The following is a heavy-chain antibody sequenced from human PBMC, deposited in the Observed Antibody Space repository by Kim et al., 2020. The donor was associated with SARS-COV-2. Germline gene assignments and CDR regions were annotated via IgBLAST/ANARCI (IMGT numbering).Heavy chain of an antibody. D-gene: IGHD6-13*01. V-gene: IGHV3-23*03. CDR1: GFTFSSYA. J-gene: IGHJ4*02. Sequence: GGSLRLSCAASGFTFSSYAMSWVRQAPGKGLEWVSVIYSGGSSTYYADSVKGRFTISRDNSKNTLYLQMNSLRAEDTAVYYCAKSPSSSWNPAFDYWGQGTLVTVSS. CDR3: AKSPSSSWNPAFDY. CDR2: IYSGGSST.